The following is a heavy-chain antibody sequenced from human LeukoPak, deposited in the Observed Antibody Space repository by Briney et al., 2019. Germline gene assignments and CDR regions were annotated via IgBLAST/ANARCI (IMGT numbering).Heavy chain of an antibody. CDR2: ISSNGGST. D-gene: IGHD3-3*01. CDR3: ARSSSYYDFSSGMDV. V-gene: IGHV3-64*01. Sequence: GGSPRLSCAASGSTFSSYAMHWVRQAPGKGLEYVSAISSNGGSTYYANSVKGRFTISRDNSKNTLYLQMGSLRAEDMAVYYCARSSSYYDFSSGMDVWGQGTTVTVSS. J-gene: IGHJ6*02. CDR1: GSTFSSYA.